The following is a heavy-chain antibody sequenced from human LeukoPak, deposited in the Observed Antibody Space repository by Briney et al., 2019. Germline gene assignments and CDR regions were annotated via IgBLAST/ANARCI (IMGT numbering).Heavy chain of an antibody. J-gene: IGHJ6*02. CDR1: GFTFSSYS. CDR2: ISSSSSYM. CDR3: ATFVVAATPGGNGMDV. V-gene: IGHV3-21*01. D-gene: IGHD2-15*01. Sequence: GGSLRLSCAASGFTFSSYSMNWVRQAPGKGLEWVSSISSSSSYMYYADSVKGRFTISRDNAKNSLYLQMNSLRAEDTAVYYCATFVVAATPGGNGMDVWGQGTTVTVSS.